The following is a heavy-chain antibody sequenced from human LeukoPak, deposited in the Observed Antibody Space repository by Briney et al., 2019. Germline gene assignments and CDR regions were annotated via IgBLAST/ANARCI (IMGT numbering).Heavy chain of an antibody. CDR2: IYYSGST. J-gene: IGHJ5*02. V-gene: IGHV4-59*08. Sequence: SETLSLTCAVSGGSISSYYWSWIRQPPGKGLEWIGYIYYSGSTNYNPSLKSRVTISVDTSKNQFSLKLSSVTAADTAVYYCARLITGHNWFDPWGQGTLVTVSS. CDR3: ARLITGHNWFDP. CDR1: GGSISSYY. D-gene: IGHD1-20*01.